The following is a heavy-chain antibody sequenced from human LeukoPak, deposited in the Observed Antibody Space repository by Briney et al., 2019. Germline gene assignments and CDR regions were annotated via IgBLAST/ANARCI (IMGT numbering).Heavy chain of an antibody. CDR1: GFTFSSYS. CDR2: ISSSSSTI. J-gene: IGHJ6*02. CDR3: ARDHPDYDFWSGYSDYGMDV. Sequence: GGSLRLSCAASGFTFSSYSMTWVRQAPGKGLEWVSYISSSSSTIYYADSVKGRFTISRDNAKNSLYLQMNSLRAEDTAVYYCARDHPDYDFWSGYSDYGMDVWGQGTTVTVSS. V-gene: IGHV3-48*01. D-gene: IGHD3-3*01.